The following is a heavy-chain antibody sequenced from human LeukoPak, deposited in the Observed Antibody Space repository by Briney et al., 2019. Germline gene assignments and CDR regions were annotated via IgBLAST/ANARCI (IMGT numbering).Heavy chain of an antibody. J-gene: IGHJ4*02. Sequence: GGSLRLSCAASGFTFSSYAMHWVRQAPGKGLEWVAVISYDGSNKYYADSVKGRFTISRDNSKNTLYLQMNSLRAEDTAVYYCARVHHFWSGYRTNDYWGQGTLVTVSS. D-gene: IGHD3-3*02. V-gene: IGHV3-30-3*01. CDR2: ISYDGSNK. CDR3: ARVHHFWSGYRTNDY. CDR1: GFTFSSYA.